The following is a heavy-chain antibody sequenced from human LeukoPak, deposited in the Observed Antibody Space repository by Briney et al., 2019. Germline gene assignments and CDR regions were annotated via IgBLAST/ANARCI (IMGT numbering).Heavy chain of an antibody. V-gene: IGHV1-69*05. D-gene: IGHD3-10*01. Sequence: SVKVSCKASGGTFSNYVISWVRQAPGQGLEWMGGIIPMFGTANYAQKFQGRVTITTDESTSTGYMERSSLRSEDTAVYYCTRGYYYGSETYWHTNWFDPWGQGTPVTVSS. CDR1: GGTFSNYV. CDR2: IIPMFGTA. J-gene: IGHJ5*02. CDR3: TRGYYYGSETYWHTNWFDP.